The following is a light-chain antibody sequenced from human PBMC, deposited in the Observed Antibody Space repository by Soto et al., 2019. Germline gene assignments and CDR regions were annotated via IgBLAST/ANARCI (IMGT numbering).Light chain of an antibody. V-gene: IGKV1-9*01. CDR3: QLLHIYPFT. CDR2: AAT. CDR1: QGVSSS. Sequence: IQLTQSPPALSASVEDRVTITCRASQGVSSSLAWYHQQPGKAPKLLIYAATTLQSGVPSRFSGSGSGTDFTLTINSLQPEDFATYYCQLLHIYPFTFAQGTKVDIK. J-gene: IGKJ1*01.